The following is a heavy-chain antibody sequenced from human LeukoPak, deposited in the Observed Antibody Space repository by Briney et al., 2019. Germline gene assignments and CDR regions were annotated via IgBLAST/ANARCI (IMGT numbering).Heavy chain of an antibody. J-gene: IGHJ4*02. CDR3: ARHGRSIVGATLPFDY. CDR1: GGSISSYY. Sequence: PSETLTLTCTVSGGSISSYYWSWIRQPPGKGLEWIGYIYYSGSTNYNPSLKSRVTISVDTSKNQFSLKLSSVTAADTAVYYCARHGRSIVGATLPFDYWGQGTLVTVSS. CDR2: IYYSGST. V-gene: IGHV4-59*08. D-gene: IGHD1-26*01.